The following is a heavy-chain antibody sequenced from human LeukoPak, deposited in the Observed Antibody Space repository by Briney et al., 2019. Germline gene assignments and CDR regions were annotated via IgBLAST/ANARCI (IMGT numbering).Heavy chain of an antibody. V-gene: IGHV3-23*01. D-gene: IGHD3-22*01. Sequence: GGSLRLSCAASGFTFSSCAMSWVRQAPGKGLEWVSGVSGTGGSTFYADSVKGRFTISRDNAKNTLYLQMNSLRAEDTAVYYCAKARGVYYDSSGYYYDWGQGTLVTVSS. CDR1: GFTFSSCA. CDR3: AKARGVYYDSSGYYYD. CDR2: VSGTGGST. J-gene: IGHJ4*02.